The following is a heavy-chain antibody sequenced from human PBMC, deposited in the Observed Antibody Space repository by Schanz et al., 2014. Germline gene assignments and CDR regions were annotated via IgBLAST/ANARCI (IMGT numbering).Heavy chain of an antibody. CDR3: ARDPNSVNELDY. Sequence: EVQLVESGGGLVKPGGSLRLSCVASGFPFSTYSIHWVRQAPGKGLEWVSYIRSDNNYIYYADSVKGRFTISRDNAKNSLFLQMNSLTAEDTAVYYCARDPNSVNELDYWGQGTLVTVSS. CDR1: GFPFSTYS. D-gene: IGHD5-12*01. V-gene: IGHV3-21*04. J-gene: IGHJ4*02. CDR2: IRSDNNYI.